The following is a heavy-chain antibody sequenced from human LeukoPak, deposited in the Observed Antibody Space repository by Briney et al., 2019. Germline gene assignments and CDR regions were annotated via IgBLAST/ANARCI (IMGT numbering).Heavy chain of an antibody. Sequence: GGSLRLSCAASGFTFSSYWMSWVRQAPGKGLEWVANIEQDGSEKYYVDSVKGRFTISRDNAKNSLFLQMNSLRAEDTAVYYCARHLYGDYFYYYMDVWGKGPTVTVSS. CDR2: IEQDGSEK. CDR3: ARHLYGDYFYYYMDV. D-gene: IGHD4-17*01. J-gene: IGHJ6*03. V-gene: IGHV3-7*01. CDR1: GFTFSSYW.